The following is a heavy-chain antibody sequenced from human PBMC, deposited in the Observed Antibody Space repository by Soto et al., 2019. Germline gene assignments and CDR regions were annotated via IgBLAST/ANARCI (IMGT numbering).Heavy chain of an antibody. D-gene: IGHD3-3*01. CDR2: IYYSGST. J-gene: IGHJ6*02. CDR3: ARGGRSCYYNGYYYYGMDF. V-gene: IGHV4-59*01. Sequence: SETLSLTCTVSGGSISSYYWSWIRQPPGKGLEWIGYIYYSGSTDYNPSLKSRVTISVDTSKNQFSLKLSSVTAADTAVYYCARGGRSCYYNGYYYYGMDFWGQGTTDTVSS. CDR1: GGSISSYY.